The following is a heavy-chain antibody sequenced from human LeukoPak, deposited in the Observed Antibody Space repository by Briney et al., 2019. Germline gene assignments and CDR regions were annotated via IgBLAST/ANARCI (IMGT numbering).Heavy chain of an antibody. Sequence: SETLSLTCTVSGGSISSYYWSWIRQPPGKGLEWIGYIYYSGSTNYNPSLKSRVTISVDTSKNQFSLKLSSVTAADTAVYYCASSRSCSGGSVPFRFQPNWFDPWGQGTLVTVSS. J-gene: IGHJ5*02. V-gene: IGHV4-59*12. D-gene: IGHD2-15*01. CDR1: GGSISSYY. CDR2: IYYSGST. CDR3: ASSRSCSGGSVPFRFQPNWFDP.